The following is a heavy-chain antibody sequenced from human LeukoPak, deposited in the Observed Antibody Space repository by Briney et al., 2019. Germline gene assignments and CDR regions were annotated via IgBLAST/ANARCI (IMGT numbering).Heavy chain of an antibody. CDR2: IYSAGST. J-gene: IGHJ6*03. V-gene: IGHV3-66*02. CDR3: AGVRSSSSVYFYYYMDV. D-gene: IGHD6-6*01. Sequence: GGSLRLSCAASGFTFSSYAMSWVRQAPGKGLELVSLIYSAGSTSYADSVKGRFTISRDNSKNTLSLQMNSLRAEDTAVYYCAGVRSSSSVYFYYYMDVWGKGTTVTVSS. CDR1: GFTFSSYA.